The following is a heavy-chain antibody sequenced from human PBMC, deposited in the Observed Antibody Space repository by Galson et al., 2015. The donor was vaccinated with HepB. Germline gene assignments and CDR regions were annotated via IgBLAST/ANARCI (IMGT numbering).Heavy chain of an antibody. V-gene: IGHV1-69*13. CDR2: IIPIFGTA. CDR1: GGTFSSYA. Sequence: SVKVSCKASGGTFSSYAISWVRQAPGQGLEWMGGIIPIFGTANYAQKFQGRVTITADESTSTAYMELSSLRSEDTAVYYCARDPAYCSSTSCPGGWFDPWGQGTLVTVSS. D-gene: IGHD2-2*01. J-gene: IGHJ5*02. CDR3: ARDPAYCSSTSCPGGWFDP.